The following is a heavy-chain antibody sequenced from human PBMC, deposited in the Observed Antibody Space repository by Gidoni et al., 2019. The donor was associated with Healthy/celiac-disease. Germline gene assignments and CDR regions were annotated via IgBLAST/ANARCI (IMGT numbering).Heavy chain of an antibody. V-gene: IGHV4-59*01. CDR3: ARKTTGTKGNWFDP. CDR1: VGSISSYY. Sequence: QVQLQESGPGLVKPSATLSLTCTFSVGSISSYYWSWIRQPPGKVLEWIGYIYYSGSTNYNPYLKSRVTISVDTSKNQFSLKLSSVTAADTAVYCCARKTTGTKGNWFDPWGQGTLFTVSS. J-gene: IGHJ5*02. D-gene: IGHD4-17*01. CDR2: IYYSGST.